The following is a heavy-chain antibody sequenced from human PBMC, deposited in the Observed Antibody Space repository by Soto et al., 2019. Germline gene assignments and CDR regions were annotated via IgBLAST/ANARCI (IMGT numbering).Heavy chain of an antibody. CDR3: ATQYSDASDYYGMDV. D-gene: IGHD1-26*01. Sequence: PSETLSLTCTVSGGSISSGGYYWSWIRQHPGKGLERIGYIYYSGSTYYNPSLKSRVTISVDTSKNQFSLKLSSVTAADTAVYYCATQYSDASDYYGMDVWGQGTTVTVSS. CDR1: GGSISSGGYY. V-gene: IGHV4-31*03. CDR2: IYYSGST. J-gene: IGHJ6*02.